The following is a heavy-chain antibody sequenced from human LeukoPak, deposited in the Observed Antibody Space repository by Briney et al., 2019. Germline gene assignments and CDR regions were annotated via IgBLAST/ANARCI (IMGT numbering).Heavy chain of an antibody. V-gene: IGHV3-49*03. D-gene: IGHD2-15*01. CDR1: GFTFGDYA. CDR2: IRSKAHGGTT. Sequence: PGRSLRLSCTASGFTFGDYAMSWFRQAPGEGLEWVGFIRSKAHGGTTEYAASVKGRFTISRDDSKSIAYLQMDSLKTEDTAVYYCTRAGRYCSGSCYSFYWGQGTLVTVSS. CDR3: TRAGRYCSGSCYSFY. J-gene: IGHJ4*02.